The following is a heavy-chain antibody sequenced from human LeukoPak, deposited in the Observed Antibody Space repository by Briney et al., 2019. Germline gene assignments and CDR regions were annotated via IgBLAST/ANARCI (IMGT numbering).Heavy chain of an antibody. CDR1: GGSISSYY. J-gene: IGHJ5*02. D-gene: IGHD3-10*01. V-gene: IGHV4-4*09. CDR3: ARHGSVRSPLGP. CDR2: IYATGST. Sequence: SETLSLTCTVSGGSISSYYWSWIQQPPGKGLEWIGYIYATGSTNYIPSLKSRVTISVDTSKNQFSLNLRSVTAADTAVYYCARHGSVRSPLGPWGQGTLVTVSS.